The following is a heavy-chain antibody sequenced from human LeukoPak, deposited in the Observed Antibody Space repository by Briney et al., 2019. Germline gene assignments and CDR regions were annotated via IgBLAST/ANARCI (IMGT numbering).Heavy chain of an antibody. Sequence: SETLSLTCTVSGGSISSSSYYWGWVRQPPGKGLEWIGGIYYSGSTYYNPSLKSRVTISVDTSKNQFSLKLSSVTAADTAVYYCARALGRRYYDFWSGYRVSFFDYWGQGTLVTVSS. V-gene: IGHV4-39*07. J-gene: IGHJ4*02. CDR3: ARALGRRYYDFWSGYRVSFFDY. CDR2: IYYSGST. CDR1: GGSISSSSYY. D-gene: IGHD3-3*01.